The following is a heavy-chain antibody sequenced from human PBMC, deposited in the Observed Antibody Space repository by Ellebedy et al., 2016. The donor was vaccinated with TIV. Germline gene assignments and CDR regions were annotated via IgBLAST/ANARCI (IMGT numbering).Heavy chain of an antibody. V-gene: IGHV3-48*04. CDR1: GFTFSSYG. D-gene: IGHD2-15*01. Sequence: PGGSLRLSCAGSGFTFSSYGMNLVRQAPGKGLEWVSYISSSSRTIYYADSVKGRFTISRDNAKNSLYLQMNSLRAEDTAVYYCASLGVRYCSGGSCYEASDYWGQGTLVTVSS. CDR2: ISSSSRTI. CDR3: ASLGVRYCSGGSCYEASDY. J-gene: IGHJ4*02.